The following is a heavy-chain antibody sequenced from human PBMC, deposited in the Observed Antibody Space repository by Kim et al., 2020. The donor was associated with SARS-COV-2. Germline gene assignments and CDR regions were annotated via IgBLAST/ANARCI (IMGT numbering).Heavy chain of an antibody. CDR2: IYPADSDT. D-gene: IGHD3-3*02. V-gene: IGHV5-51*01. CDR1: GYSFTSYW. J-gene: IGHJ5*02. Sequence: GESLKISCKGSGYSFTSYWIAWVRQMPGKGLEWMGIIYPADSDTRYSPSFQGQVTISADKSISTAYLLWSSLKASDTAIYYCARQSSISTPWLDPWGQGTLVTVSS. CDR3: ARQSSISTPWLDP.